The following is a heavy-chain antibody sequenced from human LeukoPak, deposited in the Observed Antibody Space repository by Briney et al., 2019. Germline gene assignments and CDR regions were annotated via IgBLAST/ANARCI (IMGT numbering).Heavy chain of an antibody. Sequence: GGSLRLSCVVSGFTFSTYWMHWVRQAPGKGLVWVSRINGDGSSPSYADSVKGRFTISRDTAKNTLYLQMSSLKAEDTAVFYCARGGDYGDYWGQGTLVTVSS. V-gene: IGHV3-74*01. D-gene: IGHD3-16*01. J-gene: IGHJ4*02. CDR1: GFTFSTYW. CDR3: ARGGDYGDY. CDR2: INGDGSSP.